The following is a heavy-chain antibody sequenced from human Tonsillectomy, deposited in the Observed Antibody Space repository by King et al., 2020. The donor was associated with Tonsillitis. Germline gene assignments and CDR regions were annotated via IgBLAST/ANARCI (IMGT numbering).Heavy chain of an antibody. CDR1: GFTFSANW. J-gene: IGHJ4*02. Sequence: VQLVESGGGLVQPGGSLRLSCGASGFTFSANWMGWVRQAPGRGLEGVANIKQDGSETYNVDSVKGRFTISRDNAKNSQFLQMNSLRVEDTAVYYCVRGPNYGDRSDYFDLWGQGTLVTVSS. D-gene: IGHD4/OR15-4a*01. CDR3: VRGPNYGDRSDYFDL. CDR2: IKQDGSET. V-gene: IGHV3-7*04.